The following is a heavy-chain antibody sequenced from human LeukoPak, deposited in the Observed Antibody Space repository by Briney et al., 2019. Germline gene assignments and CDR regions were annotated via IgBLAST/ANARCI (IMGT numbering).Heavy chain of an antibody. Sequence: PGGSLRLSCAASGFTFSSYEMNWVRQAPGKGLEWVSYISSSGSTIYYADSVKGRFTISRDNAKNSLYLQMNSLRAEDTAVYYCTTDHQTTVSPYYYYYYMDVWGKGTTVTVSS. CDR1: GFTFSSYE. J-gene: IGHJ6*03. CDR3: TTDHQTTVSPYYYYYYMDV. D-gene: IGHD4-11*01. CDR2: ISSSGSTI. V-gene: IGHV3-48*03.